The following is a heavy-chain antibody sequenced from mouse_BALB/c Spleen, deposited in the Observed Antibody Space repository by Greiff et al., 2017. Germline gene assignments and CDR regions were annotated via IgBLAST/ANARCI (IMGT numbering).Heavy chain of an antibody. CDR2: IDPANGNT. Sequence: EVQGVESGAELVKPGASVKLSCTASGFNIKDTYMHWVKQRPEQGLEWIGRIDPANGNTKYDPKFQGKATITADTSSNTAYLQLSSLTSEDTAVYYCARGGYYGYDGSYAMDYWGQGTSVTVSS. J-gene: IGHJ4*01. V-gene: IGHV14-3*02. CDR3: ARGGYYGYDGSYAMDY. D-gene: IGHD2-2*01. CDR1: GFNIKDTY.